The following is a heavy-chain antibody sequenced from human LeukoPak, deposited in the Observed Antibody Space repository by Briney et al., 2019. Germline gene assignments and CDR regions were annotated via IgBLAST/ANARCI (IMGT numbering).Heavy chain of an antibody. CDR2: MNPNSGNT. D-gene: IGHD3-9*01. CDR1: GYTFTSYD. Sequence: ASVKVSCKASGYTFTSYDINWVRQATGQGLEWMGWMNPNSGNTGYAQKFQGRVTMTRNTSITTAYMELSSLTSEDTAVYYCARETTISPYYFDYWGLGSQVTVSP. CDR3: ARETTISPYYFDY. J-gene: IGHJ4*02. V-gene: IGHV1-8*01.